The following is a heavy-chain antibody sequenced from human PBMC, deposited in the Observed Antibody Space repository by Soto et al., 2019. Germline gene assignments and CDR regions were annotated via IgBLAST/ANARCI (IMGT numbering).Heavy chain of an antibody. CDR3: ARFFGSGFDY. J-gene: IGHJ4*02. D-gene: IGHD6-19*01. CDR1: GFTFSNYG. V-gene: IGHV3-48*02. Sequence: GGSLRRSCAASGFTFSNYGMSWVRQAPGKGLEWVSSISTSGATRYYADSVKGRFTISRDNAKTSLYLQMDSLRNEDTAVYYCARFFGSGFDYWGQGTLVTSPQ. CDR2: ISTSGATR.